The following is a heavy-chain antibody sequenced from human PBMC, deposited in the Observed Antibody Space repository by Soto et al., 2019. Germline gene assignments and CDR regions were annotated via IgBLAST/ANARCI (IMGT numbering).Heavy chain of an antibody. V-gene: IGHV1-69*01. CDR1: RGTFTNYA. J-gene: IGHJ4*02. CDR2: IMPFFGSG. Sequence: QVYLVQSGAEVKKPGSSVKVSRKALRGTFTNYAFSWVRQAPGQGLEWMGGIMPFFGSGNYAQKFQGRINITADESTSSVYLELTSLRSEDTAVYYFERDRAGYYSHFVYWGQGTLVTVSS. CDR3: ERDRAGYYSHFVY. D-gene: IGHD3-22*01.